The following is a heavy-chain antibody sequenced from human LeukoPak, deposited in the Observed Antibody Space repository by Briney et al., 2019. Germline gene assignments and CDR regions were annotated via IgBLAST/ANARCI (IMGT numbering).Heavy chain of an antibody. CDR2: ISTYNANT. J-gene: IGHJ4*02. Sequence: ASVKVSCKASGYTFTSYGISWVRQAPGPGLEWMGWISTYNANTNYAQKLQGRVTMTTETSTTTAYMDLRSLRSDDTAVYYCARDLRRATIFGVVNFDYWGQGTLVTVSS. V-gene: IGHV1-18*01. CDR1: GYTFTSYG. D-gene: IGHD3-3*01. CDR3: ARDLRRATIFGVVNFDY.